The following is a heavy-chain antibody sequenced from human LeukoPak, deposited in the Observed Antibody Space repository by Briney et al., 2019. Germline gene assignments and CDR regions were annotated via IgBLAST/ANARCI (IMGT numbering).Heavy chain of an antibody. Sequence: GGSLRLSCAVSGFTFSRYWMHWGRHAPGKGLVWVSRINSDGTATQYADSVRGRFIISRDNARSMLYLQMNSLRAEDTAVYYCGRINEADSDWGQGALVTVSS. J-gene: IGHJ4*02. V-gene: IGHV3-74*03. CDR3: GRINEADSD. D-gene: IGHD1-1*01. CDR2: INSDGTAT. CDR1: GFTFSRYW.